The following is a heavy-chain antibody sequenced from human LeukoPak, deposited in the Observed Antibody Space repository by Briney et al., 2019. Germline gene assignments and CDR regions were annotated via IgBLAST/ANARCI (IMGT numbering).Heavy chain of an antibody. Sequence: SETLSLTCAVYAGSFSGYYWSWIRQPPGKGLEWIGEINHSGSTNYNPSLKSRVTISVDTSKNQFSLKLSSVTAADTAVYYCARGRTLTTVTYYYYYYYMDVWGKGTTVTVSS. J-gene: IGHJ6*03. CDR3: ARGRTLTTVTYYYYYYYMDV. D-gene: IGHD4-11*01. CDR2: INHSGST. V-gene: IGHV4-34*01. CDR1: AGSFSGYY.